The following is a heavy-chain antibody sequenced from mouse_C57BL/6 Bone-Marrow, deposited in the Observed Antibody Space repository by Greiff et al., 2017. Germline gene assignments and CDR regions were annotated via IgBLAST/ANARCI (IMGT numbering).Heavy chain of an antibody. CDR2: IYPGNSDT. V-gene: IGHV1-5*01. J-gene: IGHJ3*01. D-gene: IGHD4-1*01. CDR3: SNWTWFAY. Sequence: EVKLVESGTVLVRPGASVKMSCKTSGYTFTSYWMHWVKQRPGQGLEWIGAIYPGNSDTSYNQKFKGNAKLTADTSASTAYMEHSSLTTEDCAVYYYSNWTWFAYWGQGTLVTVSA. CDR1: GYTFTSYW.